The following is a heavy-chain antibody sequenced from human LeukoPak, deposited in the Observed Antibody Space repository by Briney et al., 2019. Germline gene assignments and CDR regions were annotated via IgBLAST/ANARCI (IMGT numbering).Heavy chain of an antibody. D-gene: IGHD4-17*01. V-gene: IGHV3-30-3*01. CDR3: ARGGDYAY. CDR2: ISYDGSNK. Sequence: PGGSLRLSCAASGFTFDIYAMHWVRQAPAKGLEWVAVISYDGSNKYYAESVKGRFTISRDNAKNTLCLEMNSLRDEDTAMYYCARGGDYAYWGQGTLVTVSS. CDR1: GFTFDIYA. J-gene: IGHJ4*02.